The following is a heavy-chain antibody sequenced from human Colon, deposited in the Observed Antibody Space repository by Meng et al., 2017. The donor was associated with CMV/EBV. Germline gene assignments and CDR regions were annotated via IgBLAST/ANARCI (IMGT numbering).Heavy chain of an antibody. J-gene: IGHJ4*02. CDR2: ITSSSGTI. CDR3: TRDAGTSTSMDY. D-gene: IGHD2-2*01. Sequence: GESLKISCAASGFTFSSYSMNWVRQAPGKGLEWVSSITSSSGTIYYADSVKGRFTIFRDNAKNTLYLEMNTLRVEDTAVYYCTRDAGTSTSMDYWGQGTLVTVSS. V-gene: IGHV3-48*04. CDR1: GFTFSSYS.